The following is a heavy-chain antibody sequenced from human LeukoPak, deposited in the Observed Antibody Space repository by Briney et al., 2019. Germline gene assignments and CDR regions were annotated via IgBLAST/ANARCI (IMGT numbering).Heavy chain of an antibody. CDR3: TTEGSQAYYYGSGSYYNVGSFDY. CDR2: IKSKTDGGTT. V-gene: IGHV3-15*01. J-gene: IGHJ4*02. D-gene: IGHD3-10*01. CDR1: GFTFSNAW. Sequence: PGGSLRPSCAASGFTFSNAWMSWVRQAPGKGLEWVGRIKSKTDGGTTDYAAPVKGRFTISRDDSKNTLYLQMNSLKTEDTAVYYCTTEGSQAYYYGSGSYYNVGSFDYWGQGTLVTVSS.